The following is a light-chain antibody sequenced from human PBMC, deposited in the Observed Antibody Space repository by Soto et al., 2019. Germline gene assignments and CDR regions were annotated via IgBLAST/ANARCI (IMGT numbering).Light chain of an antibody. CDR2: AAS. Sequence: DIQMTQSPSSLSASVGDRVTITCRASQTIGDYLNWYQQEPGKAPKLLIYAASSLQSGVPSRFSGSGSGTDFTLTISSLQPEDFATYYCQQSYSTLWAFGQGTKVDIK. J-gene: IGKJ1*01. CDR1: QTIGDY. CDR3: QQSYSTLWA. V-gene: IGKV1-39*01.